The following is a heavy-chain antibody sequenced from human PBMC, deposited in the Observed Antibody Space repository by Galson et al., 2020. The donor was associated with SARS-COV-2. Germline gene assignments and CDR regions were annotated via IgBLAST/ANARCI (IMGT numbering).Heavy chain of an antibody. CDR1: GFTFSSSW. D-gene: IGHD6-19*01. V-gene: IGHV3-74*01. CDR3: ARVGTRSGWKYYVDY. CDR2: INSDGSST. J-gene: IGHJ4*02. Sequence: TGGSLRLSCAASGFTFSSSWMHWVRQAPGKGLVWVSRINSDGSSTSYADSVKGRFTISRDNAKNTLYLQMNSLRAEDTAVYYCARVGTRSGWKYYVDYWCQGTLVIVSS.